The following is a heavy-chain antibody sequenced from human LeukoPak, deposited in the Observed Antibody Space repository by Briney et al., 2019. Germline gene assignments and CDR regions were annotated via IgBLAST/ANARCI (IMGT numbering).Heavy chain of an antibody. Sequence: GESLKISCKGSGYRFSNNRIGWVRQMPGKGLEWMGIIYPGDGDTRYSPSFQGQVTMSADKSISTAYLQWSSLKASDTAMYYCARQHTSSWYWLDSWGQGTLVTVSS. D-gene: IGHD6-13*01. CDR1: GYRFSNNR. V-gene: IGHV5-51*01. J-gene: IGHJ5*01. CDR3: ARQHTSSWYWLDS. CDR2: IYPGDGDT.